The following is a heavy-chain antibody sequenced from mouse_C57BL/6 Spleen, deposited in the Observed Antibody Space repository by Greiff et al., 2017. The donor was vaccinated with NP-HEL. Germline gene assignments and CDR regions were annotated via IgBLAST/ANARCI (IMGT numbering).Heavy chain of an antibody. V-gene: IGHV10-1*01. CDR2: IRSKSNNYAT. CDR3: VRPLYDYSYAMDY. CDR1: GFSFNTYA. Sequence: EVQLVESGGGLVQPKGSLKLSCAASGFSFNTYAMNWVRQAPGKGLEWVARIRSKSNNYATYYADSVKDRFTISRDDSESMLYLQMNNLKTEDTAMYYCVRPLYDYSYAMDYWGQGTSVTVSS. J-gene: IGHJ4*01. D-gene: IGHD2-4*01.